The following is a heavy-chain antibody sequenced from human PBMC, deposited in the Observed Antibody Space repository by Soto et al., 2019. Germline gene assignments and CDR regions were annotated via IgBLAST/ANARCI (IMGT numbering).Heavy chain of an antibody. J-gene: IGHJ6*02. CDR2: IIPIFGTA. CDR3: ARGFVKRTTVTTGLLGYYGMDV. CDR1: VGTCSSYA. D-gene: IGHD4-17*01. Sequence: QVQLVQSGAEVKKPGSSVKVSCKASVGTCSSYAISCVRQAPGQGLEWMGGIIPIFGTANYAQKFQGRVTYTADESTSTAYMERSSLRSEDTAVYYCARGFVKRTTVTTGLLGYYGMDVWGQGTTVTVSS. V-gene: IGHV1-69*12.